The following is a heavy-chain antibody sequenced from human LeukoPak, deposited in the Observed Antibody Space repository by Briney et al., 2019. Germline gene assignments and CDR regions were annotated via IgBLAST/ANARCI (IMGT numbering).Heavy chain of an antibody. D-gene: IGHD4-23*01. J-gene: IGHJ4*02. CDR2: ISGSGGST. CDR1: GFTFSSYA. V-gene: IGHV3-23*01. CDR3: AKDSDYGGNPTYFDY. Sequence: GGSLRLSCAASGFTFSSYAMSWVRQAPGKGLEWVSAISGSGGSTYYADSVKGRFTISRNNSKNTLYLQMNSLRAEDTAVYYCAKDSDYGGNPTYFDYWGQGTLVTVSS.